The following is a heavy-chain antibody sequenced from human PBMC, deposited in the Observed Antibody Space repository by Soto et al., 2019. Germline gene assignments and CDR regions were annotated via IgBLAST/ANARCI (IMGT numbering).Heavy chain of an antibody. D-gene: IGHD3-10*01. V-gene: IGHV3-33*01. Sequence: QVQLVESGGGVVQPGRSLRLSCAASGFTFSSYGMHWVRQAPGKGLERVALIWYDGSNKYYADSVKGRFTISRDNSKNTLYLQMNSLRAEDTAVYYCARGQGMAEAFDICGQGTMVTVSS. CDR1: GFTFSSYG. CDR2: IWYDGSNK. CDR3: ARGQGMAEAFDI. J-gene: IGHJ3*02.